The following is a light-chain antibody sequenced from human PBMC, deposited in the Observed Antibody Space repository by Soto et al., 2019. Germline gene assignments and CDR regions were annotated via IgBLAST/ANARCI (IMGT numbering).Light chain of an antibody. CDR3: SSYTSSSTPYV. CDR1: SSDVGGYNY. J-gene: IGLJ1*01. Sequence: QSVLTQPASVSGSPGQSITISCTGTSSDVGGYNYVSWYQHHPGKAPKVMIYEVTNRPSGVPNRFSGSKSGNTASLTISGLQAEDEADYYCSSYTSSSTPYVFGTGTKVTVL. V-gene: IGLV2-14*01. CDR2: EVT.